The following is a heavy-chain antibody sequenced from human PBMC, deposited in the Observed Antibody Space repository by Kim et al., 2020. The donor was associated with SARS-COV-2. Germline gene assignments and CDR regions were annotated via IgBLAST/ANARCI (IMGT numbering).Heavy chain of an antibody. CDR3: ARDPVTTVTTRYFDY. V-gene: IGHV3-48*03. CDR1: GFTFSSYE. J-gene: IGHJ4*02. D-gene: IGHD4-17*01. Sequence: GGSLRLSCAASGFTFSSYEMNWVRQAPGKGLEWVSYISSSGSTIYYADSVKGRFTISRDNAKNSLYLQMNSLRAEDTAVYYCARDPVTTVTTRYFDYWGQGTLVTVSS. CDR2: ISSSGSTI.